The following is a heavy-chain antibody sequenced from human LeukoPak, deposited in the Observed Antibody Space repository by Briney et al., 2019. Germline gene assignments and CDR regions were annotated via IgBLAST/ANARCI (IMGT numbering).Heavy chain of an antibody. CDR3: ARSRYSGSLYYFDY. Sequence: PSETLSLTCTVSGGSISSYYWSWIRQPPGEGLEWIGYIYYSGSTNYNPSLKSRVTISVDTSKNQFSLKLSSVTAADTAVYYCARSRYSGSLYYFDYWGQGTLVTVSS. V-gene: IGHV4-59*01. CDR2: IYYSGST. J-gene: IGHJ4*02. D-gene: IGHD1-26*01. CDR1: GGSISSYY.